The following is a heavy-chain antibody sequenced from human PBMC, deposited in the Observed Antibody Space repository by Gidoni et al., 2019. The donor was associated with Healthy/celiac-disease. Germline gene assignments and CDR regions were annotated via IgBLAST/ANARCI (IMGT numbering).Heavy chain of an antibody. CDR3: AKDPDYGDDSPFDY. Sequence: EVHLLASVRGLVQPGGSLRLSCAASGFTFSSYAMSWVRQAPGKGLEWVSAISCSGGRTYYADSVKGRFTISRDNSKNTLYLQMNSLRAEDTAVYYCAKDPDYGDDSPFDYWGQGTLVTVSS. D-gene: IGHD4-17*01. CDR2: ISCSGGRT. J-gene: IGHJ4*02. CDR1: GFTFSSYA. V-gene: IGHV3-23*01.